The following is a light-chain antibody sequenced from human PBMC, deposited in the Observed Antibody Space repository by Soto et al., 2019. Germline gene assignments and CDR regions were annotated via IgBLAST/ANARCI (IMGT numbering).Light chain of an antibody. V-gene: IGKV1-5*03. CDR3: QQYNSYPWT. CDR1: QSISSW. Sequence: DIQMTQSPFTLSASVGDRVTITCRASQSISSWLAWYQQKPGKAPKLLIYKASSLESGVPSRFSGSGSGTEFTLTISSLQPDDFATYYCQQYNSYPWTFVQGTKVEIK. J-gene: IGKJ1*01. CDR2: KAS.